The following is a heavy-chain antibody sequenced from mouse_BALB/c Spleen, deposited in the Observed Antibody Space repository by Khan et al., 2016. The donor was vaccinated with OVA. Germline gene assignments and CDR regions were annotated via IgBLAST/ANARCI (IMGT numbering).Heavy chain of an antibody. Sequence: EVQLQESGPGLVKPSQSLSLTCTVTGYSITSDYAWDWIRQFPGNKLEWMGYISYGGSTSYNPSLKSRISITRDTSKNQFFLQLNSVTTVDTAPYCGARKNYSGYALDYWGQGTSVTVSS. CDR1: GYSITSDYA. J-gene: IGHJ4*01. V-gene: IGHV3-2*02. CDR3: ARKNYSGYALDY. CDR2: ISYGGST. D-gene: IGHD1-1*01.